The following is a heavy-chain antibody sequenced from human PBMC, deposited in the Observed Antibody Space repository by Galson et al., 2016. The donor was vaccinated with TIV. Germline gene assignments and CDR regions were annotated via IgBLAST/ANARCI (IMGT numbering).Heavy chain of an antibody. CDR2: ISDSGSGSGP. V-gene: IGHV3-23*01. J-gene: IGHJ4*02. CDR3: AKRIMGEWAEVGATLDY. CDR1: GFSFSRNA. D-gene: IGHD1-26*01. Sequence: SLRLSCAASGFSFSRNAMHWVRQAPGKGLEWVSAISDSGSGSGPFYADSVKGRFTISRDDSRNTLFLQMNSLRAEDSALYYCAKRIMGEWAEVGATLDYWGQGTLVTVSS.